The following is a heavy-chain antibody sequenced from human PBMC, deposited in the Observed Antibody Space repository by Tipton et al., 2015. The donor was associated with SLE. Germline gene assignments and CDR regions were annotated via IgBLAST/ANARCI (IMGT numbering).Heavy chain of an antibody. CDR2: IYYTEVT. CDR3: ARDQGLWFGEWWAFDI. D-gene: IGHD3-10*01. J-gene: IGHJ3*02. Sequence: TLSLTCTVSGDSISTTGYYWDWIRQPPGKGLEWIGRIYYTEVTYFNPSLKGRLTMSVDTSKNQFSLKLSSVTAADTAVYYCARDQGLWFGEWWAFDIWGQGTMVTVSS. V-gene: IGHV4-39*07. CDR1: GDSISTTGYY.